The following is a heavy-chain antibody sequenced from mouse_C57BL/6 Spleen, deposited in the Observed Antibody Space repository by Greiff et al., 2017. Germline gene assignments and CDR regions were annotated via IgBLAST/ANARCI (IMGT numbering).Heavy chain of an antibody. D-gene: IGHD1-1*01. Sequence: EVQLVESGGGLVQPGGSMKLSCVASGFTFSNYWMNWVRQSPEKGLEWVAQIRLKSDNYATHYAESVKGRFTISRDDSKSSVYLQMNILRVEDTGMYYCTAQVLNYYGSSYGGFAYWGQGTLVTVSA. CDR1: GFTFSNYW. J-gene: IGHJ3*01. V-gene: IGHV6-3*01. CDR3: TAQVLNYYGSSYGGFAY. CDR2: IRLKSDNYAT.